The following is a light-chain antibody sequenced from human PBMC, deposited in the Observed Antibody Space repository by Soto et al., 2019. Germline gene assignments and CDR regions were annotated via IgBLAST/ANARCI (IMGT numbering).Light chain of an antibody. CDR3: QQSYAIPYT. V-gene: IGKV1-39*01. J-gene: IGKJ2*01. Sequence: DIQMTQSPSSLSASVGNSVTVTCRASQIVDTSLNWFQQKPGKAPNLIFPASSSQSGVPPRFSGSGSGTDFTLTISSLQPEDFATYYCQQSYAIPYTFGQGTKLEIK. CDR1: QIVDTS. CDR2: PAS.